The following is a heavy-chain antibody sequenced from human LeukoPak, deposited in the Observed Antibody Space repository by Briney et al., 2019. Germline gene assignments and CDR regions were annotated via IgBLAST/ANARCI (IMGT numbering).Heavy chain of an antibody. V-gene: IGHV1-2*02. CDR3: ARLLGGGSDAFDI. J-gene: IGHJ3*02. CDR1: GYTFTRSY. CDR2: INPNSGGT. D-gene: IGHD3-10*01. Sequence: ASVKVSCKASGYTFTRSYMHWVRQAPGQGLEGMGWINPNSGGTNYAQKFQGRVTMTRDTSISTAYMELSRLRSDDTAVYYCARLLGGGSDAFDIWGQGTMVTVSS.